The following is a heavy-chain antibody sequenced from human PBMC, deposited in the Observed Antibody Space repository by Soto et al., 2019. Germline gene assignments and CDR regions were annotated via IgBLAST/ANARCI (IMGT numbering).Heavy chain of an antibody. V-gene: IGHV3-23*01. D-gene: IGHD2-15*01. CDR3: AKPPYLNGWYL. CDR2: ISENGGDRT. Sequence: TGGSLRLSCAASGFTFINYAMSWVRQAPGKGLEWVSAISENGGDRTYYADSVRGRFAISRDNSKNALYLQMNSLRAEDTAVYYCAKPPYLNGWYLWGQGTLVTVSS. CDR1: GFTFINYA. J-gene: IGHJ5*02.